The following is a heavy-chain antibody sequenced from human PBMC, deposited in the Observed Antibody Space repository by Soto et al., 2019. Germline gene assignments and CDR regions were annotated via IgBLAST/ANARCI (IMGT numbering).Heavy chain of an antibody. D-gene: IGHD3-22*01. CDR3: AAQTYYYDSSSLVDY. CDR2: IVVGSGNT. J-gene: IGHJ4*02. CDR1: GFTFTSSA. Sequence: GASVKVSCKASGFTFTSSAVQWVRQARGQRLEWIGWIVVGSGNTNYAQKFQERVTITRDMSTSTAYMELSSLRSEDTAVYYCAAQTYYYDSSSLVDYWGQGTLVTVFS. V-gene: IGHV1-58*01.